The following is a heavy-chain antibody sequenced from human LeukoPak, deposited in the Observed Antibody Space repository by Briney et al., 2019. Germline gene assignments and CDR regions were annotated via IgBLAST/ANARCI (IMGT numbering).Heavy chain of an antibody. Sequence: SQTLSLTCTVSGGSISSGGYYWSWIRQHPGKGLEWIGYIYYSGSTYYNPSLKSRVTISVDTSKNQFSLKLSSVSAADTAVYYCARRYSSSWYWYFDLWGRGTLVTVSS. CDR1: GGSISSGGYY. CDR2: IYYSGST. D-gene: IGHD6-13*01. J-gene: IGHJ2*01. CDR3: ARRYSSSWYWYFDL. V-gene: IGHV4-31*03.